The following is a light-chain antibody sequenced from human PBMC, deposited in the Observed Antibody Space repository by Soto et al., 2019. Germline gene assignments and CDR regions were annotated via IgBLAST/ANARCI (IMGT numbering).Light chain of an antibody. V-gene: IGLV2-14*01. CDR2: EVS. CDR1: SSDVGGYNY. J-gene: IGLJ1*01. CDR3: SSYTGSSTYV. Sequence: QSALTQPASVSGSPGQSITISCTGTSSDVGGYNYVSWSQQHPGKAPQLIIYEVSNRPSGVSNRFSGSKSGNTASLTISGLQAEDEADYYCSSYTGSSTYVFGTGTKVTVL.